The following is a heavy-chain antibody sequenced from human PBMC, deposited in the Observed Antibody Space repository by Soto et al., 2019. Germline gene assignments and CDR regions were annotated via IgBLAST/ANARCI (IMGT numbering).Heavy chain of an antibody. V-gene: IGHV3-23*01. CDR3: AKTYYYDSSGYYPLWYYYYGMDV. D-gene: IGHD3-22*01. J-gene: IGHJ6*02. CDR1: GFTFSIYA. Sequence: GGSLRLSCAASGFTFSIYAMSWVRHAPGKGLEWVSAISGSGGSTYYADSVKGRFTISRDNSKNTLYLQMNSLRAEDTAVYYCAKTYYYDSSGYYPLWYYYYGMDVWGQGTTVTVSS. CDR2: ISGSGGST.